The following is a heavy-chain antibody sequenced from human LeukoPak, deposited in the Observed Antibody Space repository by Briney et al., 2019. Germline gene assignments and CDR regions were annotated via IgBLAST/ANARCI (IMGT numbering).Heavy chain of an antibody. D-gene: IGHD2-8*02. CDR1: GFSFSNNG. V-gene: IGHV3-30*02. CDR3: AREASTEIIGGMDV. J-gene: IGHJ6*02. Sequence: GGSLRLSCAASGFSFSNNGIHWVSQAPGKGLEGVAFIQSNGNPKYYADSVRGRFTISRDNSKKTCYLQMDSLRVEDTAVYYCAREASTEIIGGMDVRGQGTTVTVTS. CDR2: IQSNGNPK.